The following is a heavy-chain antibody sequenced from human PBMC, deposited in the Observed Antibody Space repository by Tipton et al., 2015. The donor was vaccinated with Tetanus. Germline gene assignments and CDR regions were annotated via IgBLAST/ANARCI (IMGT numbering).Heavy chain of an antibody. CDR2: MNHSGST. CDR1: GGPFSGYY. V-gene: IGHV4-34*01. Sequence: TLSLTCAVYGGPFSGYYWSWIRQSPGKGLEWIGEMNHSGSTDYNPSLKSRVTMSVDTSKNQLSLKLSSVTAADTAVYYCARGGIAARLQYWGQGTLVIVSS. D-gene: IGHD6-6*01. CDR3: ARGGIAARLQY. J-gene: IGHJ1*01.